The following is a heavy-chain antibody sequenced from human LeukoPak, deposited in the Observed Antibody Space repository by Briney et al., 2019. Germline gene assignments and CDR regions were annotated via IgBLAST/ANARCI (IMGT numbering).Heavy chain of an antibody. D-gene: IGHD5-24*01. J-gene: IGHJ4*02. CDR1: GGTFSSYA. CDR3: ARDLGDGYNSATADY. Sequence: SVKVSCKAFGGTFSSYAISWVRQAPGQGLEWMGRIIPIFGTANYAQKFQGRVTITTDESTSTAYMELSSLRSEDTAVYDCARDLGDGYNSATADYWGQGTLVTVSS. V-gene: IGHV1-69*05. CDR2: IIPIFGTA.